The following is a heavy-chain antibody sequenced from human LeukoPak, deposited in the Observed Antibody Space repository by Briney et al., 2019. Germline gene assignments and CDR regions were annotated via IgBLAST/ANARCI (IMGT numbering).Heavy chain of an antibody. D-gene: IGHD1-1*01. CDR3: ARSGIGYYYYYYMDV. CDR2: INPNSGGT. V-gene: IGHV1-2*06. J-gene: IGHJ6*03. Sequence: ASVKVSCKASGYPFTGYYMHWVRQAPGQGLEWMGRINPNSGGTNYAQKFQGRVTMTRDTSISTAYMELSRLRSDDTAVYYCARSGIGYYYYYYMDVWGKGTTVTVSS. CDR1: GYPFTGYY.